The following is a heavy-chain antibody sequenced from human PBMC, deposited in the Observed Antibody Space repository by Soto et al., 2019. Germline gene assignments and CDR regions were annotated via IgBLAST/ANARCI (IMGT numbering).Heavy chain of an antibody. V-gene: IGHV4-31*03. J-gene: IGHJ4*02. Sequence: QVQLQESGPGLVKPSQTLSLTCTVSGGSISSGGYYWSWIRQHPGKGLEWIGYIYYSGSTYYNPSLKSRVTISVDTSKNQCSLKLSSVTAADTAVYYCARGIGSAGLVVAATYYFDYWGQGTLVTVSS. CDR1: GGSISSGGYY. CDR2: IYYSGST. D-gene: IGHD2-15*01. CDR3: ARGIGSAGLVVAATYYFDY.